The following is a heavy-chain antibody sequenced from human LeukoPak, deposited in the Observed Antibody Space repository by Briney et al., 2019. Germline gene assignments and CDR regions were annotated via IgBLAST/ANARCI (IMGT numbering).Heavy chain of an antibody. CDR3: ARDDLDGDTPFL. D-gene: IGHD2-21*02. V-gene: IGHV1-46*01. Sequence: GSSVKVSCKASGGTFSSYAINWVRQAPGQGLEWMGIINPSGGSTSYAQKFQGRVTMTRDTSTSTVYMELSSLRSEDTAVYYCARDDLDGDTPFLWGQGTLVTVSS. J-gene: IGHJ4*02. CDR1: GGTFSSYA. CDR2: INPSGGST.